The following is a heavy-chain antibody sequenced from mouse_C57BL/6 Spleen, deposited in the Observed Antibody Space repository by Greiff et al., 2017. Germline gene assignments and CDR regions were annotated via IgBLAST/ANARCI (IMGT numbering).Heavy chain of an antibody. J-gene: IGHJ3*01. V-gene: IGHV5-4*01. CDR1: GFTFSSYA. CDR3: ARDYGSSYSFAY. CDR2: ISDGGSYT. Sequence: EVQGVESGGGLVKPGGSLKLSCAASGFTFSSYAMSWVRQTPEKRLEWVATISDGGSYTYYPDNVKGRFTISRDNAKNNLYLQMSHLKSEDTAMYYCARDYGSSYSFAYWGQGTLVTVSA. D-gene: IGHD1-1*01.